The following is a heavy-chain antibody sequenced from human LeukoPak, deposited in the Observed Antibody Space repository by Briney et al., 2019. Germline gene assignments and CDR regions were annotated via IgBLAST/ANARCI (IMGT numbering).Heavy chain of an antibody. V-gene: IGHV1-2*02. Sequence: ASVKVSCKASGYTFTSYGISWVRQAPGQGLEWMGWINPNSGGTNYAQKFQGRVTMTRDTSISTAYMELSRLRSDDTAVYYCAREGSSYYYDSWSDYWGQGTLVTVSS. CDR1: GYTFTSYG. J-gene: IGHJ4*02. CDR3: AREGSSYYYDSWSDY. CDR2: INPNSGGT. D-gene: IGHD3-22*01.